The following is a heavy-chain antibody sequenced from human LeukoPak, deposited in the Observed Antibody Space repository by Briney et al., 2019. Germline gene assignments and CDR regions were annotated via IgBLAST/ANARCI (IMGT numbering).Heavy chain of an antibody. V-gene: IGHV3-23*01. CDR1: GFTFSSYA. Sequence: GGSLRLSCAASGFTFSSYAMSWVRQAPGKGLEWVSGISGSGGSTYYADAVKGRFTISRDNSKNMLYLQMNSLRAEDTAVYYCAGLYPYGSGWYYFGYWGQGTLVTVSS. CDR3: AGLYPYGSGWYYFGY. D-gene: IGHD6-19*01. CDR2: ISGSGGST. J-gene: IGHJ4*02.